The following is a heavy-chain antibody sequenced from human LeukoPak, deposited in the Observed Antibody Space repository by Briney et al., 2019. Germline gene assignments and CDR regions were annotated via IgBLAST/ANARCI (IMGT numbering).Heavy chain of an antibody. J-gene: IGHJ4*02. CDR1: GYTFTNYL. D-gene: IGHD6-13*01. Sequence: GASVKVSCKASGYTFTNYLIQWVRQAPGQGLEWGALINPNDGSTTYAHKFQGRVTMTRDTSTSTVYMDLSSLTSEDTAVYYCARAPRNSSTMLDYWGQGTLVTVSS. CDR3: ARAPRNSSTMLDY. CDR2: INPNDGST. V-gene: IGHV1-46*01.